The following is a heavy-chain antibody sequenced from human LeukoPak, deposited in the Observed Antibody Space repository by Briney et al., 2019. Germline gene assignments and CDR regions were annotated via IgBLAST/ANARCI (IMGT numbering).Heavy chain of an antibody. D-gene: IGHD1-26*01. Sequence: PGRSLRLSWAASGFTFSTYAMHWVRQAPGKGLEGVAFISYDGSNKYYADSVKGRFTISRDNSKNTLYLQMNSLRPEDTAVYYCARGLRGRFGRDTGGGRYSIPIYYGMDVWGQGTTVTVSS. V-gene: IGHV3-30-3*01. CDR2: ISYDGSNK. CDR3: ARGLRGRFGRDTGGGRYSIPIYYGMDV. J-gene: IGHJ6*02. CDR1: GFTFSTYA.